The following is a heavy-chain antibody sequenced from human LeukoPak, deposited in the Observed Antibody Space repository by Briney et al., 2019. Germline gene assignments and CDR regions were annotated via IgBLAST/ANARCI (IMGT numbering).Heavy chain of an antibody. CDR1: GYTFTSYY. D-gene: IGHD6-13*01. V-gene: IGHV1-46*01. CDR3: ARTIAAVGSLVWFDP. CDR2: INPSGGST. J-gene: IGHJ5*02. Sequence: ASVKVSCKASGYTFTSYYMHWVRQAPGQGLEWMGIINPSGGSTSYAQTFQGRVTMTRDTSTSTVYMELSSLRSEETAVYYCARTIAAVGSLVWFDPWGHGTLVTVSS.